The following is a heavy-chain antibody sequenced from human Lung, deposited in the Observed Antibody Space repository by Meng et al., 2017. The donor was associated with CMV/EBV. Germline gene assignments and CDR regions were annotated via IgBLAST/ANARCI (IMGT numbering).Heavy chain of an antibody. CDR1: GESFSGYS. D-gene: IGHD1-14*01. V-gene: IGHV4-34*01. CDR2: ISHSGIT. J-gene: IGHJ4*02. Sequence: SXTXSLXCAVHGESFSGYSWSWIRQPPGKGLEWIGEISHSGITNYNPSLKSRVTISLDTSKNQFSLKLNSVAAADTAVFYCARTLPPARGHRLDYWGQGTXVTVDS. CDR3: ARTLPPARGHRLDY.